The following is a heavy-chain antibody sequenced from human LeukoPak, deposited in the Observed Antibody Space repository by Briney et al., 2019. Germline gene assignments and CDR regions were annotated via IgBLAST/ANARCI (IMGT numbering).Heavy chain of an antibody. CDR1: GFTFSSYS. CDR3: ASKRFGELLDY. V-gene: IGHV3-21*04. CDR2: ISSSSNYI. Sequence: GGSLRLSCAASGFTFSSYSMNWVRQAPGKGLEWVSSISSSSNYIYYADSVKGRFTISRDNSKNTLYLQMNSLRAEDTAVYYCASKRFGELLDYWGQGTLVTVSS. D-gene: IGHD3-10*01. J-gene: IGHJ4*02.